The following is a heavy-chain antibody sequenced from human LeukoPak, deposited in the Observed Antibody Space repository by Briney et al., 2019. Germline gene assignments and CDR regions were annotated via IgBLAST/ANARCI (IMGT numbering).Heavy chain of an antibody. V-gene: IGHV4-34*01. J-gene: IGHJ4*02. Sequence: SETLSLTCAVYGGSFSGYYWSWIRQPPGKGLEWIGEIYPSGTTNYNPSLKSRVSISIDKSNNQFSLNLSSVTAADTALYYCAREGSGYSSEFDSWGQGTLVTVSS. CDR1: GGSFSGYY. CDR3: AREGSGYSSEFDS. D-gene: IGHD3-3*01. CDR2: IYPSGTT.